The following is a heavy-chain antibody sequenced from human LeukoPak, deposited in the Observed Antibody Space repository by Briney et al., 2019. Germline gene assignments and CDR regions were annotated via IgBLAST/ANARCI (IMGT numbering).Heavy chain of an antibody. V-gene: IGHV4-39*01. CDR2: IYYSGST. CDR1: GGSISSSSYY. J-gene: IGHJ5*02. Sequence: ASETLSLTCTVSGGSISSSSYYWGWIRQPPGKGPEWIGSIYYSGSTYYDLSLKSRVTISVDTSKNQFSLKLSSVTAADTAVYYCARYYYGSGSYRWFDPWGQGTLVTVSS. D-gene: IGHD3-10*01. CDR3: ARYYYGSGSYRWFDP.